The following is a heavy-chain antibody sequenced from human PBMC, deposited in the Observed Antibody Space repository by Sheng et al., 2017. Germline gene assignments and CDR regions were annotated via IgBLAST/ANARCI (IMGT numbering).Heavy chain of an antibody. J-gene: IGHJ5*02. CDR2: IYYSGST. D-gene: IGHD2-2*01. V-gene: IGHV4-59*01. CDR3: ARGVVVVPAARGWFDP. Sequence: QVQLQESGPGLVKPSETLSLTCTVSGGSISSYYWSWIRQPPGKGLEWIGYIYYSGSTNYNPSLKSRVTISVDTSKNQFSLKLSSVTAADTAVYYCARGVVVVPAARGWFDPWGQGTLVTVSS. CDR1: GGSISSYY.